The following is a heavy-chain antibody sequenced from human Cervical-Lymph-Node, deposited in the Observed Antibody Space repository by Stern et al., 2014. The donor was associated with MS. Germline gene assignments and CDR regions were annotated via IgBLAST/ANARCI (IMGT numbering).Heavy chain of an antibody. CDR3: AHGTYASTWADFDY. D-gene: IGHD6-13*01. CDR2: IYWDDDK. J-gene: IGHJ4*02. CDR1: GFSLSTGGEG. Sequence: EESGPTLVKSTQTLTLTCTFSGFSLSTGGEGVGWIRQPPGKALEWLALIYWDDDKRYSPSLKSRLTITKDTSKNQVVLRMTNMDPVDTATYYCAHGTYASTWADFDYWGQGALVTVSS. V-gene: IGHV2-5*02.